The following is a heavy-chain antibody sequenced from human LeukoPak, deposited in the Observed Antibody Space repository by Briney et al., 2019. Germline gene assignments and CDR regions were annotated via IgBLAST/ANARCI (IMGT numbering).Heavy chain of an antibody. J-gene: IGHJ4*02. CDR2: IYTSGST. CDR1: GGSISSYY. D-gene: IGHD5-24*01. Sequence: SETLSLTCTVSGGSISSYYWSWIRQPPGKGLEWIGYIYTSGSTNYNPSLKSRVTISVDTSKNQFSLKLSSVTAADTAVYYCASYARDGYNYFDYWGQGTLVTVSS. V-gene: IGHV4-4*09. CDR3: ASYARDGYNYFDY.